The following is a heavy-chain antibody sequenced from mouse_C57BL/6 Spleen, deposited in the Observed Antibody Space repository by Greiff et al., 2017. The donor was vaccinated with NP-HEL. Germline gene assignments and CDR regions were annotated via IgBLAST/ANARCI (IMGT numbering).Heavy chain of an antibody. V-gene: IGHV1-39*01. Sequence: EVKLMESGPELVKPGASVKISCKASGYSFTDYNMNWVKQSNGKSLEWIGVINPNYGTTSYNQKFKGKATLTVDQSSSTAYMQLNSLTSEDSAVYYCARSHYYGSSYYYFDYWGQGTTLTVSS. J-gene: IGHJ2*01. CDR2: INPNYGTT. CDR1: GYSFTDYN. D-gene: IGHD1-1*01. CDR3: ARSHYYGSSYYYFDY.